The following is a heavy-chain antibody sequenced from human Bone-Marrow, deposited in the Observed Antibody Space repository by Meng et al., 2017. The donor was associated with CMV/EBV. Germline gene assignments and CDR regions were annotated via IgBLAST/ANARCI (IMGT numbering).Heavy chain of an antibody. V-gene: IGHV3-15*01. CDR2: IKSKTDGGTT. D-gene: IGHD5-18*01. CDR1: GFTFSNAW. Sequence: GESLKISCAASGFTFSNAWMSWVRQAPGKGLEWVGRIKSKTDGGTTDYAAPVKGRFTISRDDSKNTLYLQMNSLKTEDTAVYYCTTKHVDTAMVAHYYGMDVWGQGTTVTVSS. J-gene: IGHJ6*02. CDR3: TTKHVDTAMVAHYYGMDV.